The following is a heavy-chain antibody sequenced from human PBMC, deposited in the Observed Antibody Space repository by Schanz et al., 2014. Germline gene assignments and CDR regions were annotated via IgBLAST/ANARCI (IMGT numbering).Heavy chain of an antibody. CDR2: ISSSSSYI. D-gene: IGHD5-12*01. CDR1: GFTVSSNH. CDR3: ASPSGYSDYGTYFDV. V-gene: IGHV3-21*01. Sequence: EGQLAESGGGLVQPGGSLRLSCAVSGFTVSSNHMSWVRQAPGKGLEWVSSISSSSSYIYYADSVKGRFTISRDNAKNSLYLQMNSLRAEDTAVYYCASPSGYSDYGTYFDVWGQGTLVTVSS. J-gene: IGHJ4*02.